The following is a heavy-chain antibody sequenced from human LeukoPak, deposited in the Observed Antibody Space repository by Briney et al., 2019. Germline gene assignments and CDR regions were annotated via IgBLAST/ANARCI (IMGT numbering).Heavy chain of an antibody. CDR2: IAPSSGTT. J-gene: IGHJ4*02. D-gene: IGHD3-10*01. CDR3: ARASGSSAVPFDY. CDR1: GYTFTSNY. V-gene: IGHV1-46*01. Sequence: ASVKVSCKASGYTFTSNYMHWVRQAPGQGLEWMGVIAPSSGTTSYAQKFQGRVTMTRDTSTSTLYMELSSLTSEDTAMYYCARASGSSAVPFDYWGQGTLVTVSS.